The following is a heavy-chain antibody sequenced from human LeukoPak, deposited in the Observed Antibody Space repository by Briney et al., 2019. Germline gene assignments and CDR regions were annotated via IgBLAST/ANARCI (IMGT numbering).Heavy chain of an antibody. V-gene: IGHV3-30-3*01. J-gene: IGHJ4*02. CDR2: ISYDGSNK. Sequence: PGRSLRLSCAASGFTFSSYAMHWVRQAPGKGLEWVAVISYDGSNKYYADSVKDRFTISRDNSKNTLYLQMKSLRAEDTAVYYCGNCRMRNSGSYSSDYWGQGTLVTVSS. CDR1: GFTFSSYA. D-gene: IGHD1-26*01. CDR3: GNCRMRNSGSYSSDY.